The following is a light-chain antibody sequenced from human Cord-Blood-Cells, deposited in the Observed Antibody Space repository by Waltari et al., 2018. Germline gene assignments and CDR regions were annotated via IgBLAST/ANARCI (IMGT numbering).Light chain of an antibody. CDR3: MQALQTPWT. J-gene: IGKJ1*01. V-gene: IGKV2-28*01. CDR2: LGS. Sequence: DIVMTQSPLSLPVTPGEPASISCRSSQSLLHSNGYNYLDWYLQKPGQSQQLLIYLGSNRSSGVPERFSGSGSGTDFTLKISRVEAEDVGVYYCMQALQTPWTFGQGTKVEIK. CDR1: QSLLHSNGYNY.